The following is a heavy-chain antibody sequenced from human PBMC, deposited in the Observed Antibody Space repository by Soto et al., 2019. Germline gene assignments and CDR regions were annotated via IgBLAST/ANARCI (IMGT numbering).Heavy chain of an antibody. J-gene: IGHJ4*02. CDR3: ARSRSGAVADSFDF. D-gene: IGHD3-10*01. V-gene: IGHV3-30*04. Sequence: GSLRLSCAASGFTFSRSAIHWVRQAPGKGLEWVAVISRDGSNKYYVDSVKGRFTISRDNSKNTLFLQMDSLRHEDTALYYCARSRSGAVADSFDFWGQGTLVTVSS. CDR2: ISRDGSNK. CDR1: GFTFSRSA.